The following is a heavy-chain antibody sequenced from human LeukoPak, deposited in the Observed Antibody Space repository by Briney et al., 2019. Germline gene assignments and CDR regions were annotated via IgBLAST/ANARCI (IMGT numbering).Heavy chain of an antibody. CDR1: GYTFTSYG. CDR2: ISAYNGNT. CDR3: ARVSTGDRPGWYFDL. J-gene: IGHJ2*01. V-gene: IGHV1-18*01. Sequence: ASVKVSCKASGYTFTSYGISWVRQAPGQGLEWMGWISAYNGNTNYAQKLQGRVTMTTDTSTSTAYMELRSLRSDDTAVYYCARVSTGDRPGWYFDLWGRGTLVTVSS. D-gene: IGHD7-27*01.